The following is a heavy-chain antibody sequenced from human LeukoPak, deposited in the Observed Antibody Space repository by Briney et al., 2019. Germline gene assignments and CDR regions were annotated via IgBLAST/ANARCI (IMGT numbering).Heavy chain of an antibody. Sequence: SVKLSCKASGGTFSSYAISWVRQAPGQGLEWMGGIIPIFGTANYAQKFQGRVTITADESTSTAYMELSSLRSEDTAVYYCAREGYCSGGSCYSSYAFDIWGQGTMVTVSS. CDR2: IIPIFGTA. J-gene: IGHJ3*02. CDR3: AREGYCSGGSCYSSYAFDI. CDR1: GGTFSSYA. D-gene: IGHD2-15*01. V-gene: IGHV1-69*13.